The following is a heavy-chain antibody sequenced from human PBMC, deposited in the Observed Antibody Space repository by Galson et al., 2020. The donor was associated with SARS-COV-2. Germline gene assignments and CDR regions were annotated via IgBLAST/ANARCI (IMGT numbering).Heavy chain of an antibody. Sequence: GGSLRLSCAASGFTFSSYVMNWVRQAPGKGLEWISSITGSGTNTHYADSVKGRFTFSRDNSKSTVYLQMNSLRVEDTAIYYCAKGGGASYYYYMDVWGEGTTVTVS. D-gene: IGHD3-16*01. CDR3: AKGGGASYYYYMDV. V-gene: IGHV3-23*01. CDR1: GFTFSSYV. CDR2: ITGSGTNT. J-gene: IGHJ6*03.